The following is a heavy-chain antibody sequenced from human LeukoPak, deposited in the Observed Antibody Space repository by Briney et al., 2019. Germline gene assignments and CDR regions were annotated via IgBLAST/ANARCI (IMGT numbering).Heavy chain of an antibody. V-gene: IGHV3-30*18. D-gene: IGHD6-19*01. J-gene: IGHJ3*02. CDR1: GFTFSSYG. Sequence: TGGSLRLSCAASGFTFSSYGMHWVRQAPGKGLEWVAVISYDGSNKYYADSVKGRFTISRDNSKNTLYLQMNSLRAEDTAVYYCAKEGIAVAGTGAFDIWGQGTMVTVSS. CDR3: AKEGIAVAGTGAFDI. CDR2: ISYDGSNK.